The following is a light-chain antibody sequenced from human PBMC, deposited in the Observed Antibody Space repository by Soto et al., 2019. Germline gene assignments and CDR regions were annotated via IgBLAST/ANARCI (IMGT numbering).Light chain of an antibody. CDR3: LLFFGDAQI. V-gene: IGLV7-46*01. CDR1: TGAVANGHY. CDR2: DTT. J-gene: IGLJ2*01. Sequence: QAVVTQEPSLTVSPGGTVTLTCGSSTGAVANGHYPYWFQQKPGHAPMTLIYDTTNKHSWTPARFSGSLLGGKAALTLSGAQPEDEAEYYCLLFFGDAQIFGGGTQLTVL.